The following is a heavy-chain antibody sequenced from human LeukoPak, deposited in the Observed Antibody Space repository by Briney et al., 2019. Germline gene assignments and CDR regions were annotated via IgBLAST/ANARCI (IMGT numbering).Heavy chain of an antibody. V-gene: IGHV3-30-3*01. CDR1: GFTFSSYA. J-gene: IGHJ4*02. CDR3: ARGGVVVAFYYFDY. D-gene: IGHD2-21*01. CDR2: ISYDGSNK. Sequence: PGGSLRLSCAASGFTFSSYAMHWVRQAPGKGLEWVAVISYDGSNKYYADSVKGRSTISRDNSKNTLYLQMNSLRAEDTAVYYCARGGVVVAFYYFDYWGQGTLVTVSS.